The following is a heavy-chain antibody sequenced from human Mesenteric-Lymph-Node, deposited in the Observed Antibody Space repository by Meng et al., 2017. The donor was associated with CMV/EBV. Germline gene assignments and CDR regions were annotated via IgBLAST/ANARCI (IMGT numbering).Heavy chain of an antibody. V-gene: IGHV4-61*01. J-gene: IGHJ6*02. CDR1: GGSVSSGSYY. CDR3: ASLSGYALE. CDR2: IHYSGST. D-gene: IGHD5-12*01. Sequence: GSLRLSCTVSGGSVSSGSYYWSWIRQPPGKGLEWIGYIHYSGSTNYNPSLKSRVTISVDTSKNQFSLKLSSVTAADTAVYYCASLSGYALEWGQGTTVTVSS.